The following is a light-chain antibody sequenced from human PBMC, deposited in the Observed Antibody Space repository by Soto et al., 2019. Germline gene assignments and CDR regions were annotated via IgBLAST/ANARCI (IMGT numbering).Light chain of an antibody. V-gene: IGKV1-5*03. J-gene: IGKJ4*01. Sequence: DVQMTQSPSTLSASVGDRVTITCRASQSINNLLAWYQQKPGKAPKLLIYKASSLESGVPSRFSGSGSGTEFTLTISSLQPDDFATYYCQQYNSYLTFAGGTKVDIK. CDR3: QQYNSYLT. CDR1: QSINNL. CDR2: KAS.